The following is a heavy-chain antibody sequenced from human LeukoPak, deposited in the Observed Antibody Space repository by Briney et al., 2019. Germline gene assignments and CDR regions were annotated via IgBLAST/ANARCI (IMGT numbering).Heavy chain of an antibody. CDR1: GGSISSYY. D-gene: IGHD6-13*01. Sequence: SETLSLTCTVSGGSISSYYWSWIRQPPGKGLEWIGYIYYSGSTNYNPSLKSRVTISVDTSKNQFPLKLSSVTAADTAVYYCARSAAGTRGNWFDPWGQGTLVTVSS. J-gene: IGHJ5*02. CDR2: IYYSGST. CDR3: ARSAAGTRGNWFDP. V-gene: IGHV4-59*08.